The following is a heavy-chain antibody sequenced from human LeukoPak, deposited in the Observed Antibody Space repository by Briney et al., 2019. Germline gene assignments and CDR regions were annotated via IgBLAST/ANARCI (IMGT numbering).Heavy chain of an antibody. CDR3: AKRSYYDFWSGYSGGAFDI. V-gene: IGHV4-34*01. D-gene: IGHD3-3*01. J-gene: IGHJ3*02. CDR1: GGSFSGYY. CDR2: INHSGST. Sequence: SETLSLTCAVYGGSFSGYYWSWIRQPPGKGLEWIGEINHSGSTNYNPSLKSRVTISVDTSKNQFSLKLSSVTAADTAVYYCAKRSYYDFWSGYSGGAFDIWGKGTMVTVSS.